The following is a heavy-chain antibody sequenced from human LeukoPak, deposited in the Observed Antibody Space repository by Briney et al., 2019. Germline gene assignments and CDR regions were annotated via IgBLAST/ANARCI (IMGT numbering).Heavy chain of an antibody. CDR2: ISSSSTYT. CDR3: AREPSKQHLDI. J-gene: IGHJ4*02. D-gene: IGHD6-13*01. CDR1: GFTFSDYY. Sequence: GGSLRLSCEVSGFTFSDYYMTWIRQAPGKGLEWVSYISSSSTYTNYADSVKGRFTISRDNAKNSLYLQMNSLRAEDTAVYYCAREPSKQHLDIWGQGTLVTVSS. V-gene: IGHV3-11*06.